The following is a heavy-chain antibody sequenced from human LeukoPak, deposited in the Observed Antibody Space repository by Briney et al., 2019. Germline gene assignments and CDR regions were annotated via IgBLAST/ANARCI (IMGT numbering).Heavy chain of an antibody. CDR3: AEDFGYSSSWQRTRNFDY. V-gene: IGHV3-48*03. CDR1: GFTFSSYE. Sequence: GGSLRLSCAASGFTFSSYEMNWVRQAPGKGLEWVSYISSSGSTIYYADSVKGRFTISRDNAKNSLYLQMNSLRAEDTALYYCAEDFGYSSSWQRTRNFDYWGQGTLVTVSS. CDR2: ISSSGSTI. D-gene: IGHD6-13*01. J-gene: IGHJ4*02.